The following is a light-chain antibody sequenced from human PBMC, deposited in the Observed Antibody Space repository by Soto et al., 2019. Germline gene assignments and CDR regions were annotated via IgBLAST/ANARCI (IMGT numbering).Light chain of an antibody. J-gene: IGKJ4*01. V-gene: IGKV3-20*01. CDR1: QSVSSSF. Sequence: EIVLTQSPGTLSLSPGERATLSCRASQSVSSSFLAWYQQKPGQAPRLLIYGASSRATGIPDRFSGSGSGTDFTLTISRLEPADVAVYSCQQYGSSPLTFGGWTKVEIK. CDR2: GAS. CDR3: QQYGSSPLT.